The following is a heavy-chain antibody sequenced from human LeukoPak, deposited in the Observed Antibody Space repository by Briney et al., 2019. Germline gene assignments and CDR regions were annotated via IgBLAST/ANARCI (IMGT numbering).Heavy chain of an antibody. CDR3: ARDPGDRWFFDL. CDR2: ISRSGATT. Sequence: GGSLRLSCAASGFTFNNYAMDWVRQAPGKGLEWVPLISRSGATTYYADSVKGRFTISRDNSRNTLYLQMTSLRAEDTAVYYCARDPGDRWFFDLWGRGTLVTVSS. D-gene: IGHD7-27*01. V-gene: IGHV3-23*01. J-gene: IGHJ2*01. CDR1: GFTFNNYA.